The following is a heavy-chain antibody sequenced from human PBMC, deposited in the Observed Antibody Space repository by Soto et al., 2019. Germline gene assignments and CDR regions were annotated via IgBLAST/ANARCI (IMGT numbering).Heavy chain of an antibody. D-gene: IGHD5-12*01. Sequence: LSLTCTVSGGSISSRTYYWGWVRQPPGKGLEWIGNIYYSGSAYYNPSLKSRVTIAVDTSKNEFSLKLTSVTAADTAVYYCVRLDVEISVNWFDPWGQGTPVTVSS. CDR2: IYYSGSA. J-gene: IGHJ5*02. V-gene: IGHV4-39*01. CDR3: VRLDVEISVNWFDP. CDR1: GGSISSRTYY.